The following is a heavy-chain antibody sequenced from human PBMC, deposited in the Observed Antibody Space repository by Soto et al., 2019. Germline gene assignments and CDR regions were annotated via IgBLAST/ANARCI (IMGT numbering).Heavy chain of an antibody. D-gene: IGHD2-8*01. CDR1: GYTFTSYA. Sequence: ASVKVSCKASGYTFTSYAMHWVRQAPGQRLEWMGWINAGNGNTKYSQKFQGRVTITRDTSASTAYMELSSLRSEDTAVHYCARVLMVYRLIDYWGQGTLVTVSS. V-gene: IGHV1-3*01. CDR3: ARVLMVYRLIDY. J-gene: IGHJ4*02. CDR2: INAGNGNT.